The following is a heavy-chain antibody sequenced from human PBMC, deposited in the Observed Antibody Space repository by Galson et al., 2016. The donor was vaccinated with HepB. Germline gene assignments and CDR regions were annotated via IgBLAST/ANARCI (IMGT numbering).Heavy chain of an antibody. Sequence: SLRLSCAASGFTFNKYYMNWVRQAPGKALQWVSSISVSSRYIYYADSVKGRFTISRDNAMNSLYLQMNPLRAEDTAVYYCARARVSYGHAFDIWGQGTMVTVSS. D-gene: IGHD5-18*01. CDR2: ISVSSRYI. J-gene: IGHJ3*02. CDR3: ARARVSYGHAFDI. CDR1: GFTFNKYY. V-gene: IGHV3-21*01.